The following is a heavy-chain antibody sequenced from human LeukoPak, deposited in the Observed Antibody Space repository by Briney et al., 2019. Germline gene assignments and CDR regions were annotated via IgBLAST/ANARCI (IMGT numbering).Heavy chain of an antibody. J-gene: IGHJ5*02. V-gene: IGHV3-21*04. CDR1: GFTFSSYN. CDR2: ISSSSSYI. D-gene: IGHD6-19*01. CDR3: ARGWQWLGFDP. Sequence: PGGSLRLSCAASGFTFSSYNMNWVRQAPGKGLEWVSSISSSSSYIYDADSVKGRFIISRDNAKNSLYLQMNSLRAEDTAVYYCARGWQWLGFDPWGQGTLVTVSS.